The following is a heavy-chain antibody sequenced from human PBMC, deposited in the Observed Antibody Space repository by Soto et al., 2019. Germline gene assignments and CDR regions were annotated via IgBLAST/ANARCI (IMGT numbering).Heavy chain of an antibody. J-gene: IGHJ6*02. D-gene: IGHD3-10*01. V-gene: IGHV3-23*01. CDR2: ISDNGGST. CDR3: AKEVYGAARGGMDV. CDR1: GFTFSNNV. Sequence: EVQLLESGGGLVQPGGSLRLSCAASGFTFSNNVMNWVRQAPGKGLEWVSGISDNGGSTYYADSVKGRCTISRDNSKNTLYLQMNSRRAEDTAVYYCAKEVYGAARGGMDVWGQGTTVTVSS.